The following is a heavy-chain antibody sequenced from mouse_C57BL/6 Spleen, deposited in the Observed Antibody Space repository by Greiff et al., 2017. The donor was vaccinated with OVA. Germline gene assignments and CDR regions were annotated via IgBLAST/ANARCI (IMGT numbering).Heavy chain of an antibody. CDR3: ARRHYGSSSYAMDY. Sequence: VKLMESGAELARPGASVKLSCKASGYTFTSYGISWVKQRTGQGLEWIGEIYPRSGNTYYNEKFKGKATLTADKSSSTAYMELRSLTSEDSAVYFCARRHYGSSSYAMDYWGQGTSVTVSS. V-gene: IGHV1-81*01. J-gene: IGHJ4*01. CDR2: IYPRSGNT. D-gene: IGHD1-1*01. CDR1: GYTFTSYG.